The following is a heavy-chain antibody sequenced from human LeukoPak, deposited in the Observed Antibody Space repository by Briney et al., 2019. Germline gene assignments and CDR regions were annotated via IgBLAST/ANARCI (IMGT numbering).Heavy chain of an antibody. CDR1: GFTFSSYA. V-gene: IGHV3-23*01. J-gene: IGHJ4*02. D-gene: IGHD3-9*01. CDR3: ATAVRYFDWLLAEPYYFDY. CDR2: ISGSGGST. Sequence: GGSLRLSCAASGFTFSSYAMSWVRQAPGKGLEWVSAISGSGGSTYYADSVKGRFTISRDNSKNTLQMNSLRAEDTAVYYCATAVRYFDWLLAEPYYFDYWGQGTLVTVSS.